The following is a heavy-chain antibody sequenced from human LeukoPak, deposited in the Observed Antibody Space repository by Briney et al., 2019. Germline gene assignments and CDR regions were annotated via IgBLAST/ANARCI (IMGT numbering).Heavy chain of an antibody. V-gene: IGHV3-9*01. D-gene: IGHD6-19*01. CDR3: AKAQWLVPGGFDY. Sequence: GGSLRLSCAASGFTFDDYAMHWVRQAPGKGLEWVSGISWNSGSIGYADSVKGRFPISRDNAKNSLYLQMNSLRAEDTALYYCAKAQWLVPGGFDYWGQGTLVTVSS. J-gene: IGHJ4*02. CDR2: ISWNSGSI. CDR1: GFTFDDYA.